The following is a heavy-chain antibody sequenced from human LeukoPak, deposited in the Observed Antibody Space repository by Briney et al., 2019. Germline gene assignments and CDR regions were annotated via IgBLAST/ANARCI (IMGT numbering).Heavy chain of an antibody. J-gene: IGHJ4*02. V-gene: IGHV3-66*01. D-gene: IGHD2-15*01. CDR3: ARDSRRILPSD. CDR2: IYSGGST. CDR1: GFTVSSDY. Sequence: GGSLRLSCAASGFTVSSDYMSWVRQAPGKGLEWVSVIYSGGSTYYADSVKGRFTISRDKSKNTLYLQMNSLRAEDTAVYYCARDSRRILPSDWGQGTLVTVSS.